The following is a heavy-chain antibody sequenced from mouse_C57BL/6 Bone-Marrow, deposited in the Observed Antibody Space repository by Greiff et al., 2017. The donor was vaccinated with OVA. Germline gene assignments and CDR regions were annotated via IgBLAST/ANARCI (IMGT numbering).Heavy chain of an antibody. CDR1: GYSITSGYD. V-gene: IGHV3-1*01. CDR3: ARETYWYFDV. J-gene: IGHJ1*03. CDR2: ISYSGST. Sequence: EVQLQESGPGMVKPSQSLSLTCPVTGYSITSGYDWHWIRHFPGNKLEWMGYISYSGSTNYNPSLKSRISITHDTSKNHFFLKLNSVTTEDTATYYCARETYWYFDVWGTGTTVTVSS.